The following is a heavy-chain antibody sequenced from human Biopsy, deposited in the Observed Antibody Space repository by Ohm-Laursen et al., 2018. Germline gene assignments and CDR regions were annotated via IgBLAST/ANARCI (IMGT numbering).Heavy chain of an antibody. D-gene: IGHD2/OR15-2a*01. CDR1: GCSISSDY. CDR2: IYYSGST. V-gene: IGHV4-59*01. Sequence: GTLSLTCTVSGCSISSDYWSWIRQTPGQGLEWIGYIYYSGSTNYNPSLKSRVPISVDTSKNQFTLRLNSVTPSDTAVYDCARATNSTGWPYYYFYGMDVWGQGTTVTVSS. J-gene: IGHJ6*02. CDR3: ARATNSTGWPYYYFYGMDV.